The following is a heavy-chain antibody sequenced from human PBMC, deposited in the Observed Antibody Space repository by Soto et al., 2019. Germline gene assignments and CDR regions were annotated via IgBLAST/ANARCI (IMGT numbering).Heavy chain of an antibody. J-gene: IGHJ4*02. CDR2: SSYDGRET. V-gene: IGHV3-30*03. CDR1: EFDFSSYG. D-gene: IGHD3-10*01. CDR3: TRDSGWPWLIYDY. Sequence: PGGSLRLSCAASEFDFSSYGIHWVRQAPGKGLEWVAASSYDGRETFYADSATGRFTVSKEMSKNTAFLQMNALRHEDTAVYFCTRDSGWPWLIYDYWGQGTPVTVSS.